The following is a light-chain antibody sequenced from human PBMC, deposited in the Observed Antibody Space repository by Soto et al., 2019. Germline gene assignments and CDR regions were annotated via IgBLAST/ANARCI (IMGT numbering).Light chain of an antibody. V-gene: IGKV3-15*01. Sequence: EMVMTQSPVTLSVSPGEGATLSCRASQSVSSNLAWYQHKPGQAPRLLIYAASNRATGVPARFSGSGSGTEFTLTISSLQSEDFELYYCQQYNNWPPKFGQGTKVDIK. CDR2: AAS. J-gene: IGKJ1*01. CDR3: QQYNNWPPK. CDR1: QSVSSN.